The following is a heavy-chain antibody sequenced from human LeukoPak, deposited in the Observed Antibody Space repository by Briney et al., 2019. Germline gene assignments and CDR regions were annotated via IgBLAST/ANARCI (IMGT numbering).Heavy chain of an antibody. J-gene: IGHJ3*02. CDR2: IYPGDSDT. Sequence: GESLKISCKGSGYSFTSYWIGWVRQMPGKGLEWMGIIYPGDSDTRYSPSSQGQVTISADKSISTAYLQWSSLKASDTAMYYCARGSCSSTSCYTAFDIWGQGTMVTVSS. CDR1: GYSFTSYW. CDR3: ARGSCSSTSCYTAFDI. V-gene: IGHV5-51*01. D-gene: IGHD2-2*02.